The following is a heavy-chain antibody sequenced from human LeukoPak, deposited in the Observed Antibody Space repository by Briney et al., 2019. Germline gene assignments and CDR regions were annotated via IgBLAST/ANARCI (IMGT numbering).Heavy chain of an antibody. CDR1: GGSISGYY. CDR3: AREYSSSSGRRAFDI. D-gene: IGHD6-6*01. CDR2: IYYSGST. J-gene: IGHJ3*02. V-gene: IGHV4-59*08. Sequence: SETLSLTCTVSGGSISGYYWSWLRQPPGKGLEWIGYIYYSGSTNYNPSLKSRLTISIDTSENQFSLKLSSVTAAETAVYYCAREYSSSSGRRAFDIWGQGTMVTVSS.